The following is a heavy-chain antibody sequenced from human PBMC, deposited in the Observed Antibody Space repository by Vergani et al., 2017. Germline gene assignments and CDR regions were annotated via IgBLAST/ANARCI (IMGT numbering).Heavy chain of an antibody. Sequence: EVPLVQSGAAVKKPGESLRISCKGSGYSFTSYWISWVRQMPGKGLEWMGRIDPSDSYTNYSPSFQGHVTISADKSISTAYLQWSSLKASDTAMYFCTRSGSYYNPPHWDWGQGTLVTVSS. J-gene: IGHJ4*02. CDR3: TRSGSYYNPPHWD. CDR1: GYSFTSYW. V-gene: IGHV5-10-1*01. D-gene: IGHD1-26*01. CDR2: IDPSDSYT.